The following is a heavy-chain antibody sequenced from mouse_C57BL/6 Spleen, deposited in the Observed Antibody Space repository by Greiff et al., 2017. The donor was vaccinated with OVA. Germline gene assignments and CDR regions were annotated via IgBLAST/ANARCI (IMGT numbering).Heavy chain of an antibody. CDR2: IYPRSGNT. J-gene: IGHJ1*03. D-gene: IGHD1-1*01. V-gene: IGHV1-81*01. CDR3: ARDYYGSSPWYFDV. Sequence: VQRVESGAELARPGASVKLSCKASGYTFTSYGISWVKQRTGQGLEWIGEIYPRSGNTYYNEKFKGKATLTADKSSSTAYMELRSLTSEDSAVDFCARDYYGSSPWYFDVWGTGTTVTVSS. CDR1: GYTFTSYG.